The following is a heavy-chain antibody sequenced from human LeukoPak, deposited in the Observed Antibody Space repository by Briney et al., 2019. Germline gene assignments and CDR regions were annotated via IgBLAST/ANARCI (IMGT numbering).Heavy chain of an antibody. J-gene: IGHJ5*02. CDR1: GYTFTGYH. CDR3: ARVGLPTGVRGLIGNWFDP. V-gene: IGHV1-2*04. Sequence: GASVKVSCKASGYTFTGYHIHWVRQAPGQGLEWMGWINPNSGGTNYAQNFQGWVTMTRDTSISTAYMELSRLKSDDTAVYYCARVGLPTGVRGLIGNWFDPWGQGTLVTVSS. CDR2: INPNSGGT. D-gene: IGHD3-10*01.